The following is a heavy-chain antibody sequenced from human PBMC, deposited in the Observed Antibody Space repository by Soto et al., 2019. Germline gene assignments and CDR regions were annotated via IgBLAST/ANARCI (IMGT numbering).Heavy chain of an antibody. Sequence: SVKVPCKASGGSFSSYDISRLRQAPGPGLEWMGGIIPIFGTANYAQKFQGRVTITADESTSTAYMELSSLRSEDTAVYYCARFNDLPEYNWNYGWFDPWGQGNPVTVS. V-gene: IGHV1-69*13. CDR2: IIPIFGTA. D-gene: IGHD1-7*01. CDR1: GGSFSSYD. J-gene: IGHJ5*02. CDR3: ARFNDLPEYNWNYGWFDP.